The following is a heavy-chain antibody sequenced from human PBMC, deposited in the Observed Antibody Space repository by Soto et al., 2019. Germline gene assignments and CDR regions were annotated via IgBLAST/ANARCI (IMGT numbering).Heavy chain of an antibody. CDR1: GYTFTSYY. V-gene: IGHV1-46*03. CDR2: INPSGGST. CDR3: ARESSSSPCYYGMDV. J-gene: IGHJ6*02. D-gene: IGHD6-13*01. Sequence: ASVKVSCKASGYTFTSYYMHWVRQEPGQGLEWMGIINPSGGSTSYAQKFQGRVTMTRDTSTSTVYMELSSLRSEDTAMYYCARESSSSPCYYGMDVWGQGTTVTVSS.